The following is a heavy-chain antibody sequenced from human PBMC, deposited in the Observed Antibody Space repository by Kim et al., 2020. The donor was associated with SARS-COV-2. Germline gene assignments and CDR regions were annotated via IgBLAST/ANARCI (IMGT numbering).Heavy chain of an antibody. CDR2: IWYDGSNK. CDR1: GFTLSSYG. D-gene: IGHD3-22*01. CDR3: ARDRGAYYYDSSGRDY. Sequence: GGSLRLSCAASGFTLSSYGMHWVRQAPGKGLEWVAVIWYDGSNKYYADSVKGRFTISRDNSKNTLYLQMNSLRAEDTAVYYCARDRGAYYYDSSGRDYWGQGTLVTVSS. V-gene: IGHV3-33*01. J-gene: IGHJ4*02.